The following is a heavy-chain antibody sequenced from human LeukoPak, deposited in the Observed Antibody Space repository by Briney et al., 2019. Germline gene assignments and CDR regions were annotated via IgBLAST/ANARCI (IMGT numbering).Heavy chain of an antibody. V-gene: IGHV4-34*01. J-gene: IGHJ5*02. CDR2: INHSGST. D-gene: IGHD6-19*01. Sequence: PSETLSLTCAVYGGSFSGYYWSWIRQPPGKGLEWIGEINHSGSTNYNPSLKSRVTISVDTSKNQFSLKLSSVTAADTAVYYCARAVARNWFDPWGQGTLVTVSS. CDR3: ARAVARNWFDP. CDR1: GGSFSGYY.